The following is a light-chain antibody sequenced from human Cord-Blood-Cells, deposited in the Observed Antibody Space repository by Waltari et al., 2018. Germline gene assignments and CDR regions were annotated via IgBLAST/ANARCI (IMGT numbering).Light chain of an antibody. J-gene: IGLJ1*01. Sequence: QSALTQPASVSGSPGQSITISCTGTSSDVGGYNYVSWYQQHPGKAPKLRIYEVSNRPSGVSNRFSGSKSGNTASLTISGLQAEDEADYYCSSYTSSSTLPYVFGTGTKVTVL. CDR1: SSDVGGYNY. V-gene: IGLV2-14*01. CDR3: SSYTSSSTLPYV. CDR2: EVS.